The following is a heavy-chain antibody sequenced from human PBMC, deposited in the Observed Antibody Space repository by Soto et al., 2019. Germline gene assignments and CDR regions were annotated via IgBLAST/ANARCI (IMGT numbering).Heavy chain of an antibody. V-gene: IGHV3-23*01. CDR3: VKGSRDYRPSSFDY. J-gene: IGHJ4*02. D-gene: IGHD4-17*01. Sequence: EVQVLESGGNLVQPGGSLRLSCVASGFTFRSYVMSWVRQAPGKGLEWVSAMSGGDHSTYYADSVKGRFSISRDDSENTLYLQMNSLRDDDTAVYYCVKGSRDYRPSSFDYWGQGTLVTVSS. CDR1: GFTFRSYV. CDR2: MSGGDHST.